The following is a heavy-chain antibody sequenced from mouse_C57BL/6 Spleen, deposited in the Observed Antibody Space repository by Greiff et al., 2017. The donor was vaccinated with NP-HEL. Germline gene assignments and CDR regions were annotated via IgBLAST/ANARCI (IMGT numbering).Heavy chain of an antibody. J-gene: IGHJ4*01. V-gene: IGHV1-82*01. Sequence: QVQLQQSGPELVKPGASVKISCKASGYAFSSSWMNWVKQRPGKGLEWIGRIYPGDGDTNYNGKFKGKATLTADKSSSTAYMQLSSLTSEDSAVYFCARSFITPYYAMDYWGQGTSVTVSS. CDR3: ARSFITPYYAMDY. D-gene: IGHD1-1*01. CDR1: GYAFSSSW. CDR2: IYPGDGDT.